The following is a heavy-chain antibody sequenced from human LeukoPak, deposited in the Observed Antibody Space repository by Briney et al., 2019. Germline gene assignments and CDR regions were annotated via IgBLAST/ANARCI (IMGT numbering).Heavy chain of an antibody. D-gene: IGHD5-24*01. CDR3: ARHELRRWLQRYYFDY. Sequence: SETLSLTCTVSGGSISSSRDYWAWLRQPPGKGLEWIANIYYSGSTYYSPSLKSRVTISVDTSKNQFSLKLSSVTAADTAVYYCARHELRRWLQRYYFDYWGQGTLVTVSS. CDR1: GGSISSSRDY. CDR2: IYYSGST. J-gene: IGHJ4*02. V-gene: IGHV4-39*01.